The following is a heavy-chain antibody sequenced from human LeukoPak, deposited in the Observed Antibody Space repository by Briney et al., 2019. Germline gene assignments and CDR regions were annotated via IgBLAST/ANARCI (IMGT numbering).Heavy chain of an antibody. CDR1: GFTFGDYA. Sequence: GGPLRLSCTASGFTFGDYAMSWVRQAPGKGLEWVGFIRSKAYGGTTEYAASVKGKFTISRDDSKSIAYLQMNSLKTEDTAVYYCARTIYYDSSGYYYYWGQGTLVTVSS. J-gene: IGHJ4*02. D-gene: IGHD3-22*01. CDR2: IRSKAYGGTT. CDR3: ARTIYYDSSGYYYY. V-gene: IGHV3-49*04.